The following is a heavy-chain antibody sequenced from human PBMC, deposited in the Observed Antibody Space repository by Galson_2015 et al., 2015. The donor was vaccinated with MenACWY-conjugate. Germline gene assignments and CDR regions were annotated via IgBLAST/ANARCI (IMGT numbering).Heavy chain of an antibody. CDR3: VRPIMTFDAGPSRDY. CDR1: GFTFSTYW. V-gene: IGHV3-7*01. J-gene: IGHJ4*02. D-gene: IGHD3-9*01. CDR2: IKYDGSEQ. Sequence: SLRLSCAASGFTFSTYWMTWVRQAPGKGLEWVANIKYDGSEQYYGDSVRGRFTISRDNAENSLYLQMNSLRPEDTAVYFCVRPIMTFDAGPSRDYWGQGTVVIVAS.